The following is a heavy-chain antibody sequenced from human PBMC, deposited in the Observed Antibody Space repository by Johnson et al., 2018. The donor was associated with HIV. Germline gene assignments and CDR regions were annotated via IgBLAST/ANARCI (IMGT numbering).Heavy chain of an antibody. CDR2: IGNDGSNK. Sequence: QVQLVESGGGVVQPGESLRLSCAASGFTFSNYGMHWVRQAPGKGLEWVAFIGNDGSNKYYADSVKGRFTISRDNSKNTLYLQMNSLKTEDTAVDYCTTGEQGSGAFDIWGQGTMVTVSS. CDR1: GFTFSNYG. D-gene: IGHD2-15*01. J-gene: IGHJ3*02. CDR3: TTGEQGSGAFDI. V-gene: IGHV3-30*02.